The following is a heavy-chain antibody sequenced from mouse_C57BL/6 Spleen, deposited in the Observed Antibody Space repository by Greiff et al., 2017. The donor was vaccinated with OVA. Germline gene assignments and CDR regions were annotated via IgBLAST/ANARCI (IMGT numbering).Heavy chain of an antibody. CDR3: ARHTVVAPDWYFDV. Sequence: VQLQQPGAELVKPGASVKMSCKASGYTFTSYWITWVKQRPGPGLEWIGDIYPGSGSTNYNEKFKSKATLTVDTSSSTAYMQLSSLTSEDSAVYYCARHTVVAPDWYFDVWGTGTTVTVSS. CDR2: IYPGSGST. J-gene: IGHJ1*03. CDR1: GYTFTSYW. D-gene: IGHD1-1*01. V-gene: IGHV1-55*01.